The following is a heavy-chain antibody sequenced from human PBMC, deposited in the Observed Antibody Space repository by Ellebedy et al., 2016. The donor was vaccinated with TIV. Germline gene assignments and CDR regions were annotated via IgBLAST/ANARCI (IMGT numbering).Heavy chain of an antibody. Sequence: AASVKVSCKASGYSFTQYYLHWVRQAPGKGLEWMGLVNHCGCSTRYAPKFQGRVTLTSDPSTSTVYMELSSLRSEDTAVYFCMRGFVAGATYGVSGWGQGTTVTVSS. CDR2: VNHCGCST. J-gene: IGHJ6*02. CDR1: GYSFTQYY. D-gene: IGHD1-26*01. V-gene: IGHV1-46*01. CDR3: MRGFVAGATYGVSG.